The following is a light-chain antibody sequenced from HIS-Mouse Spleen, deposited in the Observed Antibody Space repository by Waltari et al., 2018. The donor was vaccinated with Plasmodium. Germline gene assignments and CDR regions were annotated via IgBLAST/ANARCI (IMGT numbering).Light chain of an antibody. CDR1: SSNIGNNY. Sequence: QSVLTQPPSVSAAPGQKVTISCSGSSSNIGNNYVSWYQQLPGTAPKLLIYDNNNRPSGIPDRSSGSKPGTSATLGITGLQTGDEADYYCGTWDSSLSAGVVFGGGTKLTVL. CDR2: DNN. V-gene: IGLV1-51*01. J-gene: IGLJ2*01. CDR3: GTWDSSLSAGVV.